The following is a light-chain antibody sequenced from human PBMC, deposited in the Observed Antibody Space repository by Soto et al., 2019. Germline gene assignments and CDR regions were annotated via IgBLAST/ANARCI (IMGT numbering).Light chain of an antibody. CDR3: HQYGSSLGT. V-gene: IGKV3-20*01. CDR1: QSVTGTN. CDR2: DAV. J-gene: IGKJ2*01. Sequence: EIVLTQSPGTLSLSPGEGATLSCRASQSVTGTNLAWYQQRAGQAPRLLIYDAVRRATGIPDRFSGSGSGTDLTLTISRLEPEDFAVYYCHQYGSSLGTFGQGTKVDIK.